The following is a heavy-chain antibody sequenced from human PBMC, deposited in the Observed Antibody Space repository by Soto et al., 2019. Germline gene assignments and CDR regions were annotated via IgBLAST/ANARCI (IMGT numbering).Heavy chain of an antibody. V-gene: IGHV3-74*01. CDR2: INYDGSTT. Sequence: EVQLVESGGGLVQPGESLRLSCAASGFTFSSYWMHWVRQAPGKGLVWVSRINYDGSTTGYADAVKGRFTISRDNAKDTVYLEMNSLTAEDTAVYDCARVARGAWGVFDSWGQGTLVTVSS. CDR1: GFTFSSYW. J-gene: IGHJ4*02. D-gene: IGHD3-16*01. CDR3: ARVARGAWGVFDS.